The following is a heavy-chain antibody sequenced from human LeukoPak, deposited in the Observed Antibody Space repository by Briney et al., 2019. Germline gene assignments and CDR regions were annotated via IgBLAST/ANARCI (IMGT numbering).Heavy chain of an antibody. V-gene: IGHV3-33*01. J-gene: IGHJ4*02. D-gene: IGHD6-19*01. CDR2: IWYDGTNR. CDR3: ARTRYNSGGGDY. CDR1: GFTFSDYG. Sequence: GESLKISCAASGFTFSDYGMHWVRQAPGKGLEWVAVIWYDGTNRYYADSVEGRFTISRDNSKNTLYLQMNSLRAEDTAVYYCARTRYNSGGGDYWGQGTPVTVSP.